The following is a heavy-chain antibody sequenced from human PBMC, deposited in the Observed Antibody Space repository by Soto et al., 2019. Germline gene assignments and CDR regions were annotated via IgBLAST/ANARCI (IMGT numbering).Heavy chain of an antibody. CDR3: ARREIQGPIDY. CDR2: IYYSGTT. J-gene: IGHJ4*02. Sequence: SETLSLTCAVSGYSISSSNWWGWIRQPPGKGLEWMGYIYYSGTTYYNPSLKSRVTMSVDTSKNQFSLKLTSVTAVDTAVYYCARREIQGPIDYWGQGTLVTVSS. CDR1: GYSISSSNW. D-gene: IGHD1-26*01. V-gene: IGHV4-28*01.